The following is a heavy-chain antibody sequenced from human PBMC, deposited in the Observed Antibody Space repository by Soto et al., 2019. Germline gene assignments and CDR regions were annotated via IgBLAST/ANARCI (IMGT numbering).Heavy chain of an antibody. J-gene: IGHJ4*02. CDR1: GFTFSTYW. Sequence: GSLRLSCAVSGFTFSTYWMSWVRQAPGKGLEWVANIKQDGSEKYYVDSVKGRFTISRDNAKNSLYLQLNSLRAEDTAVYYCARESSAWYYFDYWGQGTLVTVSS. V-gene: IGHV3-7*05. D-gene: IGHD6-19*01. CDR3: ARESSAWYYFDY. CDR2: IKQDGSEK.